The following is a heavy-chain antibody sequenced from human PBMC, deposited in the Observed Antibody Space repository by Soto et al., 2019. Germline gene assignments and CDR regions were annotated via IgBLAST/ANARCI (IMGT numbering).Heavy chain of an antibody. CDR3: TSDRGESFYDYDMDV. CDR2: IIPTVGTT. V-gene: IGHV1-69*01. J-gene: IGHJ6*02. Sequence: QVQLEQSGAEVKKPGSSVKVSCKPSGGNFGIYAITWVRQAPGQGLRWVGGIIPTVGTTHYAQKFEGRVSITADAWTCTVYMALSRLTSNDPGIYYCTSDRGESFYDYDMDVWGQGTTVTVSS. D-gene: IGHD3-16*01. CDR1: GGNFGIYA.